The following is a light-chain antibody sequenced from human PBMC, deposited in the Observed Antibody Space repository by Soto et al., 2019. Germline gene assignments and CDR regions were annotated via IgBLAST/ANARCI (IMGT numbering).Light chain of an antibody. V-gene: IGLV1-40*01. CDR1: SSNIGAGYD. CDR2: GNS. CDR3: QSYDSSLSGPVV. Sequence: QSALTQPPSVSGAPGQRVTISCTGSSSNIGAGYDVHWYQQRPGTAPKLLIYGNSNRPSGVPDRFSGSKSGTSASLAITGLQAEDEADYYCQSYDSSLSGPVVFGGGTKVTVL. J-gene: IGLJ2*01.